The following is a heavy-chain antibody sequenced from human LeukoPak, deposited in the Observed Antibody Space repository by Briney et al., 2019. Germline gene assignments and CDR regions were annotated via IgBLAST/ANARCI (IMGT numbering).Heavy chain of an antibody. J-gene: IGHJ4*02. CDR2: INSDGSST. CDR1: GFTFRSTW. CDR3: ARDSPGYYYGSGSYRD. D-gene: IGHD3-10*01. Sequence: GGSLRLSCEVSGFTFRSTWMHWVRQAPGKGLVWVSRINSDGSSTSYADSVKGRFTISRDNAKNTLYLQMNSLRAEDTAVYYCARDSPGYYYGSGSYRDWGQGTLVTVSS. V-gene: IGHV3-74*01.